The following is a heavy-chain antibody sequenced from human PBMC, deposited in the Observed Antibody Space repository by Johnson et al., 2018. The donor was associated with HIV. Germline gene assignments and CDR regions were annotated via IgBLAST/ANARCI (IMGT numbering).Heavy chain of an antibody. V-gene: IGHV3-48*01. CDR3: ARDASYYGSANDAFDI. CDR2: IGSSGSPI. D-gene: IGHD3-10*01. Sequence: VQLVESGGGLVKPGGSLRLSCAASGFTFSNAWMSWVRQAPGKGLEWISYIGSSGSPIYYADSVQGRFTISRDNSKNTLYLQMNSLRAEDTAVYYCARDASYYGSANDAFDIWGQGTMVTVSS. J-gene: IGHJ3*02. CDR1: GFTFSNAW.